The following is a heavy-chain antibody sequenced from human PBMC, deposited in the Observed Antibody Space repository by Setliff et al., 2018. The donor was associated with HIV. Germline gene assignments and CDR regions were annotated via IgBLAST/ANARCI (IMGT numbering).Heavy chain of an antibody. CDR1: GFTFSDYY. D-gene: IGHD6-25*01. CDR3: ARAPSWQRQVDF. V-gene: IGHV3-11*06. J-gene: IGHJ4*02. Sequence: GGSLRLSCTASGFTFSDYYMSWIRQAPGKGLEWVSYISSSSTYTNYADSVKGRITISRANSKNTLYLQMDSLGPKATAAYYCARAPSWQRQVDFWGQGTLVTVSS. CDR2: ISSSSTYT.